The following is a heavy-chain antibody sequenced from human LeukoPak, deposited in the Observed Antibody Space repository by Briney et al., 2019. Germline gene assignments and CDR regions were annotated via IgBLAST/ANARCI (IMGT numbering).Heavy chain of an antibody. CDR2: INPNSGGT. V-gene: IGHV1-2*06. CDR1: GYTFTGYY. D-gene: IGHD4-17*01. J-gene: IGHJ6*02. CDR3: AAETTWDDYYYYGMDV. Sequence: ASVKVSCKASGYTFTGYYMHWVRQAPGQGLEWMGRINPNSGGTNYAQKFQERVTITRDMSTSTAYMELSSLRSEDTAVYYCAAETTWDDYYYYGMDVWGQGTTVTVSS.